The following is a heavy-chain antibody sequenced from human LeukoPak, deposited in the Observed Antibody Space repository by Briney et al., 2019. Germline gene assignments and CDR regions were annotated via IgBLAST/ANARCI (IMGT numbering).Heavy chain of an antibody. D-gene: IGHD6-25*01. CDR2: IHYTGST. V-gene: IGHV4-59*01. Sequence: PSETLSLTCTVSGDSTSSYYWSWIRQSPEKGLEWIGYIHYTGSTYYNPPLRSRVTISVDTSKNQFSLRLISVTAADTAMYYCARSRGNLYFQHWGQGTLVTVSS. CDR1: GDSTSSYY. J-gene: IGHJ1*01. CDR3: ARSRGNLYFQH.